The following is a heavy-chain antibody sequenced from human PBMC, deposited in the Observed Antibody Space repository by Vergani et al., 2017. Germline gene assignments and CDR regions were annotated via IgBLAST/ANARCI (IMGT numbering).Heavy chain of an antibody. J-gene: IGHJ4*02. V-gene: IGHV3-49*04. CDR1: GFDFSSYI. CDR2: IRNKAYGGTT. D-gene: IGHD5-18*01. Sequence: QLVESGGGWVQPGGSLRLSCVVSGFDFSSYIMTWVRQAPGKGLEWVACIRNKAYGGTTEYAASVKGQFTISRDDSKRLAYLQLSGLKTEDTAVYFCSRGRGYSFGYSDYWGQGTLVTVSS. CDR3: SRGRGYSFGYSDY.